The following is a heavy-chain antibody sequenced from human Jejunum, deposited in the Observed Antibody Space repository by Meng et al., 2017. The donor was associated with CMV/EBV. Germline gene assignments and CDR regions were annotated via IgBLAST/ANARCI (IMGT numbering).Heavy chain of an antibody. CDR2: MHHGGTT. D-gene: IGHD3-22*01. CDR1: GDSFSSDVW. V-gene: IGHV4-4*02. J-gene: IGHJ4*02. CDR3: GRNGYYSVDY. Sequence: LPCAVSGDSFSSDVWWSWVRQPPGKGLEWIGEMHHGGTTTYNPSLKSRVTISLDESKTEFSLKLSSPTAADTAVYYCGRNGYYSVDYWGQGALVTVSS.